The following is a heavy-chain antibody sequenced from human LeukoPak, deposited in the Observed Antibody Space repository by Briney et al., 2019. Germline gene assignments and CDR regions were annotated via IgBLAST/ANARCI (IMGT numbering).Heavy chain of an antibody. J-gene: IGHJ4*02. CDR1: GGSFSGNY. CDR3: ARVPDFIARPCDS. V-gene: IGHV4-34*01. CDR2: SSPTGDIT. Sequence: PSETLSLTCAVYGGSFSGNYWTLVRQTPGRGLEWIGESSPTGDITGYNPSLKGRATISVDSSKNQFSLKLTSVTAADTGVYYCARVPDFIARPCDSWGPGTLVTV. D-gene: IGHD2-21*01.